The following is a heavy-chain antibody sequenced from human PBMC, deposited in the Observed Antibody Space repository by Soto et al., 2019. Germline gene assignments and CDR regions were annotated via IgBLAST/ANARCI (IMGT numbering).Heavy chain of an antibody. J-gene: IGHJ6*03. CDR2: IIPILGIA. Sequence: ASVKVSCKASGGTFSSYTISWVRQAPGQGLEWMGRIIPILGIANYAQKFQGRVTITADKSTSTAYMELSSLRSEDTAVYYCARGPPEHLRYYYYYMDVWGKGTTVTVSS. V-gene: IGHV1-69*02. CDR1: GGTFSSYT. CDR3: ARGPPEHLRYYYYYMDV.